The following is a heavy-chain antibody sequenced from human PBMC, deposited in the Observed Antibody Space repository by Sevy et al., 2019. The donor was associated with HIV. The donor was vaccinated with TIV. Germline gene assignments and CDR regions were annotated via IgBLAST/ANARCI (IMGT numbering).Heavy chain of an antibody. CDR2: IKQDGSEK. Sequence: GGCLRLSCAASGFTFSSYWMSWVRQAPGKGLEWVANIKQDGSEKYYVDSVKGRFTISRDNAKNSLYLQMNSLRAEDTAVYYCARDHITIFGVPTRAFDIWGQGTMVTASS. D-gene: IGHD3-3*01. CDR3: ARDHITIFGVPTRAFDI. J-gene: IGHJ3*02. CDR1: GFTFSSYW. V-gene: IGHV3-7*03.